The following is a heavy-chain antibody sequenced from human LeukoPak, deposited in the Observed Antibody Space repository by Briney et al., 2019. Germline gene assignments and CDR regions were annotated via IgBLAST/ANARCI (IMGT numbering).Heavy chain of an antibody. CDR2: INPNSGGT. Sequence: ASVKVSCKASGYTFTGYYMHWVRQAPGQGLEWMGWINPNSGGTNYAQKFQGRVTMTRDTSTSTAYMELRSLRSDDTAVYYCARRSYSGYDYYMDVWGKGTTVTVSS. D-gene: IGHD1-26*01. CDR1: GYTFTGYY. CDR3: ARRSYSGYDYYMDV. V-gene: IGHV1-2*02. J-gene: IGHJ6*03.